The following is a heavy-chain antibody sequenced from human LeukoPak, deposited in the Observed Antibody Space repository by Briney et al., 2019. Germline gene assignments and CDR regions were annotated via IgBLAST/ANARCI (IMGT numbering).Heavy chain of an antibody. V-gene: IGHV1-2*02. J-gene: IGHJ1*01. CDR1: GYTFTSYD. CDR2: INPNRGDT. D-gene: IGHD2-8*01. CDR3: ARALAQRINGYFHH. Sequence: GASVKVSCKASGYTFTSYDINWVRQTPGQGLEWMGWINPNRGDTNYAQKFQGRVSMTRDTSISTDYMELNGLKSDDTAVYYCARALAQRINGYFHHWGRGTLVTVSS.